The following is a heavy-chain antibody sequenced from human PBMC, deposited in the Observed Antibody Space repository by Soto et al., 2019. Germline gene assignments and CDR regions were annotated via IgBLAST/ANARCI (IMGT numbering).Heavy chain of an antibody. Sequence: SETLSLTCTVSDDSISTYYWGWIRQPPGKGLEWIGYIFYTGSTYYNPSTKSRVTISVDTSKNQFSLKLSSVTAADTAVYYCARRKDFWGGFSPYFDYWGQGTLVTVSS. CDR3: ARRKDFWGGFSPYFDY. CDR2: IFYTGST. D-gene: IGHD3-3*01. J-gene: IGHJ4*02. V-gene: IGHV4-59*12. CDR1: DDSISTYY.